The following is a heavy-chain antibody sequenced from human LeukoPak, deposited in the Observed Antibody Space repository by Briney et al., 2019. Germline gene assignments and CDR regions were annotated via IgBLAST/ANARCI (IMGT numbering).Heavy chain of an antibody. Sequence: GGSLRLSCAASGFTFSNYWMSWVRQTPGKGLEWVANIKEDGSDKYYVDSLKGRFTISRDNAKNSLYLQMNSLRAEDTAVYYCAKEHLGYCSSTSCLPGDYGMDVWGQGTTVTVSS. V-gene: IGHV3-7*03. D-gene: IGHD2-2*01. J-gene: IGHJ6*02. CDR3: AKEHLGYCSSTSCLPGDYGMDV. CDR2: IKEDGSDK. CDR1: GFTFSNYW.